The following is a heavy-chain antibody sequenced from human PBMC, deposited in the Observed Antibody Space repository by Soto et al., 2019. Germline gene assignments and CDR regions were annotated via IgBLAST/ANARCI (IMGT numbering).Heavy chain of an antibody. CDR2: ISYSGGT. CDR1: GGSISNYS. J-gene: IGHJ4*02. D-gene: IGHD3-10*01. Sequence: XATLSLTCTVSGGSISNYSWNWIRQPPGQGLEWLGGISYSGGTNDNPSLRSRVTISVDTSNNQVALRLSSVTAADTAVYFCAGSMSRGIIFDYWGQGSQVTVSS. CDR3: AGSMSRGIIFDY. V-gene: IGHV4-59*01.